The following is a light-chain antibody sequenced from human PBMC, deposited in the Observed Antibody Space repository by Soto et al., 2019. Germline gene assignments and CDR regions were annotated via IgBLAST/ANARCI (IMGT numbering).Light chain of an antibody. Sequence: QSALTQPASVSGFPGQSITISCTGTSSDVGGYNYVSWYQQHPGKAPKLMIYEVSNRPSGVSNRFSGPKSGNTASLTISGLQAEDEADYYCNSYTSSSTLDVFGTGTKVTVL. CDR1: SSDVGGYNY. CDR2: EVS. CDR3: NSYTSSSTLDV. J-gene: IGLJ1*01. V-gene: IGLV2-14*01.